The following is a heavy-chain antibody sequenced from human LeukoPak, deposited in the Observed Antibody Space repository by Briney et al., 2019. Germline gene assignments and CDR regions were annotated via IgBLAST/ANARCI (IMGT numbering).Heavy chain of an antibody. CDR2: IYHSGST. CDR1: GGSISSSSYY. D-gene: IGHD6-13*01. J-gene: IGHJ5*02. V-gene: IGHV4-39*07. Sequence: PSETLSLTCTVSGGSISSSSYYWGWIRQPPGKGLEWIGYIYHSGSTYYNPSLKSRVTISVDRSKNQFSLKLSSVTAADTAVYYCARGVQQLDRNWFDPWGQGALVTVSS. CDR3: ARGVQQLDRNWFDP.